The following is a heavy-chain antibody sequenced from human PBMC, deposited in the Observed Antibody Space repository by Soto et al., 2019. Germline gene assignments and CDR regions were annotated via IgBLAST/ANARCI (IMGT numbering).Heavy chain of an antibody. J-gene: IGHJ3*01. CDR1: GFSFSTSW. CDR2: INGDGSAT. V-gene: IGHV3-74*01. CDR3: ARLNYDNDV. D-gene: IGHD3-22*01. Sequence: EVQLVESGGALVQPGGSLRLSCAASGFSFSTSWMHWVRQAPGKGLVWVSRINGDGSATNYADSVKGRFTISRDNARNTLYLQMTSLRAEDTAVYYCARLNYDNDVWGQGTMVTVSS.